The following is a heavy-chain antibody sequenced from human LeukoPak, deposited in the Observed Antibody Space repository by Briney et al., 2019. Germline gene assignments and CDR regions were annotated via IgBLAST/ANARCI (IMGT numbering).Heavy chain of an antibody. CDR2: ITYNGAAT. Sequence: GGSLRLSCAASGFSFGGYAMTWVRQAPGKGLEWVSSITYNGAATYYLDSVKARFTISRDNSRSTLYLQLDSLTAEDTALYYCAKDGLYFDGSTHIYYFDSWGQGTLVAVSS. D-gene: IGHD3-9*01. CDR3: AKDGLYFDGSTHIYYFDS. CDR1: GFSFGGYA. J-gene: IGHJ4*02. V-gene: IGHV3-23*01.